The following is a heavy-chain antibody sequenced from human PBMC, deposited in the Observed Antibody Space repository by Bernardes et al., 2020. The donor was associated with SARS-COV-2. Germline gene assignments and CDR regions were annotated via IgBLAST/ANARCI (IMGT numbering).Heavy chain of an antibody. V-gene: IGHV4-39*01. CDR1: GGSISSSSYY. CDR2: IYYSRST. Sequence: SETLSLTCTVSGGSISSSSYYWGWLRQRPGKGLEWIGSIYYSRSTYYNPSLKSRVTISVDTSKNQFSLKLSSVTAADTAVYYCARHLNPNHYYDSSGYPNGAQGTLVPVSS. CDR3: ARHLNPNHYYDSSGYPN. J-gene: IGHJ4*02. D-gene: IGHD3-22*01.